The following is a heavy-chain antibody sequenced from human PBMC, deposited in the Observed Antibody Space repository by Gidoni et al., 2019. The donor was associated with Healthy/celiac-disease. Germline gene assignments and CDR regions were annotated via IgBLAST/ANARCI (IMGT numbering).Heavy chain of an antibody. CDR1: GGSFSGYY. J-gene: IGHJ4*02. V-gene: IGHV4-34*01. CDR2: INHSGST. D-gene: IGHD6-13*01. CDR3: ARGLRRSSSSWNMAPSYYFDY. Sequence: QVQLQQWGAGLLKPSETLSLTCAVYGGSFSGYYWSWIRQPPGKGLEWIGEINHSGSTNYNPSLKSRVTISVDTSKNQFSLKLSSVTAADTAVYYCARGLRRSSSSWNMAPSYYFDYWGQGTLVTVSS.